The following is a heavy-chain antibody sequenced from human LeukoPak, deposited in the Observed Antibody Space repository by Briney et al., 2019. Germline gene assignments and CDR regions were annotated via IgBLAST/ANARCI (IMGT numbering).Heavy chain of an antibody. Sequence: SETLSLTCNISGVPITDYYWSWIRLAPRRGLQWIGYMYYSGDSNSNPSLEGRVTMSADTSTNQFSLRLTSVTAADTAIYYCARELPSTGNWFDPWGQGILVTVSS. CDR3: ARELPSTGNWFDP. D-gene: IGHD1-14*01. CDR2: MYYSGDS. J-gene: IGHJ5*02. V-gene: IGHV4-59*01. CDR1: GVPITDYY.